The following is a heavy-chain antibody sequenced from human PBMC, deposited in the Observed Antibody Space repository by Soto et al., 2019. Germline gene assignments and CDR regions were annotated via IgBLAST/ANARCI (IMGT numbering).Heavy chain of an antibody. Sequence: PSETLSLTCSVSGVSISNTSYYWGWIRQPPGKGLEWVGTIYFSGSTFYNPSLKSRVTISIDTSKNQFSLRLSSVTAADTAVYYCARQGSYWGQGTLVTVPS. CDR1: GVSISNTSYY. CDR2: IYFSGST. V-gene: IGHV4-39*01. J-gene: IGHJ4*02. CDR3: ARQGSY.